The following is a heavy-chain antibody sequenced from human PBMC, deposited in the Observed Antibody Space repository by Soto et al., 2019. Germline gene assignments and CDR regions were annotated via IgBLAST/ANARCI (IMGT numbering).Heavy chain of an antibody. D-gene: IGHD3-22*01. V-gene: IGHV4-30-4*01. Sequence: QVQLQESGPGLVKPSQTLSLTCTVSGGSISSGDYYWSWIRQPPGKGLEWIGYIYYSGSTYYNPSLKSGVTISVDTSKNQFSLKLSSVTAADTAVYYCGRVRTMIAEPSAFDIWGQGTMVTVSS. CDR1: GGSISSGDYY. J-gene: IGHJ3*02. CDR3: GRVRTMIAEPSAFDI. CDR2: IYYSGST.